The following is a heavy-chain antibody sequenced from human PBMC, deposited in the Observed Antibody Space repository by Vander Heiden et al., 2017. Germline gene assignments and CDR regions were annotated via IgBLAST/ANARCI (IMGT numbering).Heavy chain of an antibody. Sequence: EVQLVESGGDLVKPGGSLRLSCAASGLTFNKAWMSWVRQAPGKGLEWVARIKSKNNGGIMDYAAPVKGRFTISRDDSRSTVYLEMNSLKTEDTGVYYCTTLWYYYDNSDYWGQGTLVTVSS. CDR1: GLTFNKAW. D-gene: IGHD3-22*01. CDR3: TTLWYYYDNSDY. V-gene: IGHV3-15*01. CDR2: IKSKNNGGIM. J-gene: IGHJ4*02.